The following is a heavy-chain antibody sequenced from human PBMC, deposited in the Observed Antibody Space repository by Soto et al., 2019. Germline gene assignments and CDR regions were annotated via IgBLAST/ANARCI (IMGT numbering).Heavy chain of an antibody. Sequence: SETLSLTCTVSGASVGSGSFYWSWVRQPPGKGLEWIGYVFFSGSTNYNPSLKSRVTISVDLSKNQFSLRLSSVTTADTALYYCARTTAVPNTLRSRYFFDYWGQGTLVTVPQ. J-gene: IGHJ4*02. D-gene: IGHD4-17*01. CDR1: GASVGSGSFY. CDR2: VFFSGST. CDR3: ARTTAVPNTLRSRYFFDY. V-gene: IGHV4-61*01.